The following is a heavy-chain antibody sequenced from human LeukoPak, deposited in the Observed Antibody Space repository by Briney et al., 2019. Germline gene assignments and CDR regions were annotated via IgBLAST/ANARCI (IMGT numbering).Heavy chain of an antibody. V-gene: IGHV1-8*01. Sequence: ASVKVSCKASGYTFTSYDINWVRQATGQGLVWMGWMNPNSGNTGYAQKFQGRVTMTRNTSISTAYMELSSLRSEDTAVYYCAREGSIFGVVKGFDPWGQGTLVTVSS. CDR1: GYTFTSYD. CDR3: AREGSIFGVVKGFDP. D-gene: IGHD3-3*01. J-gene: IGHJ5*02. CDR2: MNPNSGNT.